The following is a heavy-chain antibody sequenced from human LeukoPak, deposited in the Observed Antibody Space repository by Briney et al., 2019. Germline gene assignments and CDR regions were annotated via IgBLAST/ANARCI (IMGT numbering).Heavy chain of an antibody. Sequence: PGGSLRLSCAASGFTFSDYYMSWIRQAPGKGLEWVSYISSSGSTTYYADSVKGRFTISRDNAKNSLYLQMNSLRAEDTAVYYCARDEYGFGDGYNSGYYFDYWGQGTLVTVSS. CDR3: ARDEYGFGDGYNSGYYFDY. V-gene: IGHV3-11*01. J-gene: IGHJ4*02. CDR2: ISSSGSTT. D-gene: IGHD5-24*01. CDR1: GFTFSDYY.